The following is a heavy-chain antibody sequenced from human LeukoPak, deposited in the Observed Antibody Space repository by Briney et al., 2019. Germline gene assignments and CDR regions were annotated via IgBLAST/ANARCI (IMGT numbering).Heavy chain of an antibody. D-gene: IGHD6-25*01. CDR1: GFTFSTYR. CDR2: ISSSSSTI. J-gene: IGHJ3*02. CDR3: SGGSSSGARGAFDI. V-gene: IGHV3-48*02. Sequence: GGSLRLSCAASGFTFSTYRMNWVRQAPGKGLEWVSYISSSSSTIYYADSVKGRFTISRDNAKNSLYLQMNSLRDEDTAVYYCSGGSSSGARGAFDIWGLGTMVTVSS.